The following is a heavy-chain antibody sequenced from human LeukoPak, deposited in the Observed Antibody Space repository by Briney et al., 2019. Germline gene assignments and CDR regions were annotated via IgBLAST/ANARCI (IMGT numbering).Heavy chain of an antibody. CDR3: AKDMKRDAGIAVAGTGFDY. CDR1: GFTFSSYA. V-gene: IGHV3-23*01. J-gene: IGHJ4*02. Sequence: QAGGSLRLSCAASGFTFSSYAMSWVRQAPGKGLEWVSAISGSGGSTYYADSVKGRFTISRDNSKNTLYLQMNSLRAEDTALYYCAKDMKRDAGIAVAGTGFDYWGQGTLVTVSS. CDR2: ISGSGGST. D-gene: IGHD6-19*01.